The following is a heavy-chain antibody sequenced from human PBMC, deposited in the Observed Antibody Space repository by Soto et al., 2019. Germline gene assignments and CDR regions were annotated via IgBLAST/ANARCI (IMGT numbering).Heavy chain of an antibody. CDR2: IYYSGSA. Sequence: SETLSLTCTVSGGSISTYYWNWIRQPPGKGLESIGYIYYSGSANYSPSLKSRVTISVDTSKNEFSLKLSSVTAADTAIYYCARDARENTNSPAPDHWGQGTLVTVSS. J-gene: IGHJ4*02. V-gene: IGHV4-59*01. D-gene: IGHD1-1*01. CDR1: GGSISTYY. CDR3: ARDARENTNSPAPDH.